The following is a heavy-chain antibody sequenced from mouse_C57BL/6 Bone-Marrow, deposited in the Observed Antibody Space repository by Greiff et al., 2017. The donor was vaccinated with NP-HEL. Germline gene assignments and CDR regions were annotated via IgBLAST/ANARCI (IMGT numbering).Heavy chain of an antibody. D-gene: IGHD2-2*01. J-gene: IGHJ4*01. CDR2: IWSGGST. Sequence: QVQLQQSGPGLVQPSQSLSITCTVSGFSLTSYGVHWVRQSPGKGLEWLGVIWSGGSTDYNAAFISRLSISKDNSKSQVFFKMNSLQADYTAIYYCARSYYGYDASNYYAMDYWGQGTSVTVSS. CDR1: GFSLTSYG. CDR3: ARSYYGYDASNYYAMDY. V-gene: IGHV2-2*01.